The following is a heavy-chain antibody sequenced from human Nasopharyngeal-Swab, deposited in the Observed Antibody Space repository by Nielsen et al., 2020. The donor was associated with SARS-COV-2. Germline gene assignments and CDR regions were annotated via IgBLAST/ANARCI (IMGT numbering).Heavy chain of an antibody. CDR3: ARDGGRGSYLDY. Sequence: GGSLRLSCAASGFTFSSYAMHWVRQAPGKGLEWVAVISYDGSNKYYADSVKGRFTISRDNSKNTLYLQMNSLRAEDTAVYYCARDGGRGSYLDYWGQGTLVTVSS. D-gene: IGHD1-26*01. J-gene: IGHJ4*02. CDR2: ISYDGSNK. CDR1: GFTFSSYA. V-gene: IGHV3-30-3*01.